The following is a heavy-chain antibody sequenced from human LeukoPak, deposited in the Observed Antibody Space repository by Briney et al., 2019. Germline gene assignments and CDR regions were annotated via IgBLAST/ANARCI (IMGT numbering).Heavy chain of an antibody. Sequence: GESLKISCKGSGYNFANSWIGWVRQMPGKGLEGMGIIFPGDSDTRYSPSFQGQVTISADTSISTAYLQWRSLKTSDIAMYYCARHLTRSILNDAFDIWGQGTMVTVSA. J-gene: IGHJ3*02. CDR2: IFPGDSDT. D-gene: IGHD3-3*01. CDR1: GYNFANSW. V-gene: IGHV5-51*01. CDR3: ARHLTRSILNDAFDI.